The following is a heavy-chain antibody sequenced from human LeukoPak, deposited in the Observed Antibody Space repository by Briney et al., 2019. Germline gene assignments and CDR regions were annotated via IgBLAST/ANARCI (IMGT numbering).Heavy chain of an antibody. CDR1: GGSISSYY. CDR3: ASGLDPKRDY. CDR2: IYYSGST. J-gene: IGHJ4*02. V-gene: IGHV4-59*01. D-gene: IGHD6-6*01. Sequence: PSETLSLTCTVSGGSISSYYWSWIRQPPGKGLEWIGYIYYSGSTNYNPSLKSRVTISVDTSKNQFSLKLSSVTAADTAVYYCASGLDPKRDYWGQGTLVTVSS.